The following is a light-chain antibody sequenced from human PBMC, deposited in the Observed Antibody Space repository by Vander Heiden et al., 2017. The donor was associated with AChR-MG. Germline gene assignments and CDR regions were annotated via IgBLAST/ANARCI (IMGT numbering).Light chain of an antibody. CDR3: SSYTSSNTVL. CDR2: DVS. V-gene: IGLV2-14*03. CDR1: SSDVGGYNF. Sequence: QSALTQPAPVSGSPGQSITISCTGTSSDVGGYNFVSWYQQHPGKAPKLMIYDVSERPSGVSYRFSGSKSGFTASLTISGLQAEDEADYYCSSYTSSNTVLFGGGTKLTVL. J-gene: IGLJ2*01.